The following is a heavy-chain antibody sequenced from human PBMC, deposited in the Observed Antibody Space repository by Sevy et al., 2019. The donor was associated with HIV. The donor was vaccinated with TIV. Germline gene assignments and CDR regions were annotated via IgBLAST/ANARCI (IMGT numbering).Heavy chain of an antibody. D-gene: IGHD5-12*01. CDR2: LSRHSGTI. CDR3: VKDKVDGDSGYGLFDF. J-gene: IGHJ4*02. V-gene: IGHV3-9*01. CDR1: GFTFDDYA. Sequence: GGSLRLSCAASGFTFDDYAMHWVRQAPGKGLEWVSGLSRHSGTIGYADSVKGRFTISRGNARNSLYLQMNSLRAEDTASYYCVKDKVDGDSGYGLFDFWGQGTLVTVSS.